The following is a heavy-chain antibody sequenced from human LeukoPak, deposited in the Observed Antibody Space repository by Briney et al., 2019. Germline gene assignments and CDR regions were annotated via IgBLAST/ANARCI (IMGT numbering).Heavy chain of an antibody. CDR2: ITSSSSYI. J-gene: IGHJ3*02. CDR3: AKMVAYCGGDCYSTTYDAFDI. CDR1: GFTFCSYT. Sequence: GSLRRSCAASGFTFCSYTMNWVRPAPGKGLEWVSSITSSSSYIYYADSVKGRFTISRDNSKDTLYLQMNSLRAEDTAVYYCAKMVAYCGGDCYSTTYDAFDIWGQGTMVTVSS. D-gene: IGHD2-21*02. V-gene: IGHV3-21*04.